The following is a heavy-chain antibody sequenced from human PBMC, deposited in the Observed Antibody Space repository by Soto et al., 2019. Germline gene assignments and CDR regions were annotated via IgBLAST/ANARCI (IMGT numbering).Heavy chain of an antibody. Sequence: QLHLHESGPGLVKPSETLSLSCSVSGDSITRSGFYWAWIRRPPGKELEWIGSMYHTGSTYYKPSLESRLTMSVDTSKSQFSLRLTSMTAADAGVYFCERVRGGDTHVFDFWGQGARVTVSS. CDR2: MYHTGST. CDR3: ERVRGGDTHVFDF. J-gene: IGHJ4*02. D-gene: IGHD3-10*01. CDR1: GDSITRSGFY. V-gene: IGHV4-39*01.